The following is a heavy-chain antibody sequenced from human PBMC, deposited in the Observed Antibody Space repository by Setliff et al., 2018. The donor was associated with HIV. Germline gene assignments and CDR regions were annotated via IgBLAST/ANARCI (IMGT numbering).Heavy chain of an antibody. CDR3: ARELRLNYYYYMDV. V-gene: IGHV4-59*01. CDR1: GGSISNYY. J-gene: IGHJ6*03. D-gene: IGHD4-17*01. Sequence: SETLSLTCTVSGGSISNYYWSWIRQPPGKGLEWIGYIYYSGGTDYNPSLKSRVTISVDTSKNQFSLKLSSVTAADTAVYYCARELRLNYYYYMDVWGKGTTVTVSS. CDR2: IYYSGGT.